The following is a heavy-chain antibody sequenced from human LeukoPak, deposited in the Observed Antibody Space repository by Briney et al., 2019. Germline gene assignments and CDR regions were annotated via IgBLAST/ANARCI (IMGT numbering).Heavy chain of an antibody. CDR3: APICSSGNCFQTRFDY. V-gene: IGHV3-21*01. J-gene: IGHJ4*02. CDR2: ISSSGASI. Sequence: GGSLRLSCAASGFTFSSYSMNWVRQAPGKGLGWVSFISSSGASIYYADSVKGRFTVSRDNAKNSLYLQMNSLGVEDTAMYYCAPICSSGNCFQTRFDYWGQGTLVTVSS. CDR1: GFTFSSYS. D-gene: IGHD3-22*01.